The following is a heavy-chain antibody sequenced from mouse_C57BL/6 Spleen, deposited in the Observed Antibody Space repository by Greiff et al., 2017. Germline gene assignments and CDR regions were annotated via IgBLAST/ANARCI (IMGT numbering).Heavy chain of an antibody. Sequence: EVKLVESGGGLVKPGGSLKLSCAASGFTFSSYTMSWVRQTPEKRLEWVATISGGGGNTYYPDSVKGRFTISRDNARNTLYLQMSRLRSEDTVLYYCARQDGYRFAYWGQGTLVTVSA. CDR3: ARQDGYRFAY. J-gene: IGHJ3*01. D-gene: IGHD2-3*01. CDR2: ISGGGGNT. CDR1: GFTFSSYT. V-gene: IGHV5-9*01.